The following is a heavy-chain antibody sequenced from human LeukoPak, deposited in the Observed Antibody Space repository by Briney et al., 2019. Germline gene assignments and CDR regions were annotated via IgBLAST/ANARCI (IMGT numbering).Heavy chain of an antibody. CDR2: INAGNGNT. CDR1: GYTFSSYV. Sequence: ASVKVSCKTSGYTFSSYVMHWVRQAPGQRLEWMGWINAGNGNTKYSQKFQGRVTITRDTSASTAYMELSSLRSEDTAVYYCARGPYCGGDCYIFDYWGQGTLVTVSS. CDR3: ARGPYCGGDCYIFDY. J-gene: IGHJ4*02. D-gene: IGHD2-21*02. V-gene: IGHV1-3*01.